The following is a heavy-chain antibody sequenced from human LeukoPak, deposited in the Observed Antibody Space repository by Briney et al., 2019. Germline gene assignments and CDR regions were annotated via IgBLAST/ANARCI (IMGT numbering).Heavy chain of an antibody. Sequence: ASVKVSCKASGGTFSSYAISWVRQAPGQGLEWMGRIIPIFGIANYAQKFQGRVTITADKSTSTAYMELSSLRSEDTAVYYCAIAAAGKDYYYGMDVWGQGTTVTASS. CDR2: IIPIFGIA. CDR3: AIAAAGKDYYYGMDV. D-gene: IGHD6-13*01. CDR1: GGTFSSYA. V-gene: IGHV1-69*04. J-gene: IGHJ6*02.